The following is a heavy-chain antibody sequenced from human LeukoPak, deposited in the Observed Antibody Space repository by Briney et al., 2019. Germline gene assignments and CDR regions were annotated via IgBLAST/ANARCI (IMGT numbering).Heavy chain of an antibody. CDR3: ARGRYCSGGSCYYY. J-gene: IGHJ4*02. CDR2: ISQSGST. D-gene: IGHD2-15*01. V-gene: IGHV4-34*01. Sequence: SETLSLTCTVYGESFSGYYWTWIRQPPGKGLEWIGEISQSGSTNYNPSLKSRVTMSVDTSKKQFSLKLNSVTAADTAVYYCARGRYCSGGSCYYYWGQGTLVTVSS. CDR1: GESFSGYY.